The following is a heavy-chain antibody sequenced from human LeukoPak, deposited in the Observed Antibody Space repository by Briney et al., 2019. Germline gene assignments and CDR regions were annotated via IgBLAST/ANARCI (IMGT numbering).Heavy chain of an antibody. D-gene: IGHD6-6*01. CDR2: INPNSGGT. V-gene: IGHV1-2*02. CDR1: GYTFTGYY. Sequence: GASVKVSCKASGYTFTGYYMHWVRQAPGQGLEWMGWINPNSGGTNYAQKFQGRVTMTRDTSISTAYMELSSLRSEDTAVYYYARMYSSSSVGFDYWGQGALVTVSS. CDR3: ARMYSSSSVGFDY. J-gene: IGHJ4*02.